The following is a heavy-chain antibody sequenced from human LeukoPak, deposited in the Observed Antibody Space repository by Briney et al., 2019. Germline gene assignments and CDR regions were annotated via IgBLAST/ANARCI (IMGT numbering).Heavy chain of an antibody. Sequence: SETLSLTCAVSGGSISSGGYSWSWIRQPPGKGLEWIGYIYHSGSTYYNPSLKSRVTISVDRSKNQFSLKLSSVTAADTAVYYCARDTGGFGELFPDYFDYWGQGTLVTVSS. CDR3: ARDTGGFGELFPDYFDY. CDR1: GGSISSGGYS. J-gene: IGHJ4*02. CDR2: IYHSGST. D-gene: IGHD3-10*01. V-gene: IGHV4-30-2*01.